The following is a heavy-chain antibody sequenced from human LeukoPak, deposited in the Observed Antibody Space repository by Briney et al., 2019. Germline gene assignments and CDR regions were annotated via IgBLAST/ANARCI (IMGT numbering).Heavy chain of an antibody. D-gene: IGHD6-19*01. V-gene: IGHV3-53*01. Sequence: GGSLRLSCAASGFTFSSNYMSWVRQAPGKGLEWVSVIYSGGSTYYADSVKGRFTISRDNSKNTLYLQMNSLRAEDTAVYYCAASPESIAVAGWGQGTLVTVSS. CDR3: AASPESIAVAG. CDR2: IYSGGST. J-gene: IGHJ4*02. CDR1: GFTFSSNY.